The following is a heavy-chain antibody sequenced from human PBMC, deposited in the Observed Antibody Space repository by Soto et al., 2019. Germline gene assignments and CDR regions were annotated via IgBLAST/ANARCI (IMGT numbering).Heavy chain of an antibody. CDR2: IYYSGST. V-gene: IGHV4-31*03. Sequence: SETLSLTCTVSGGSISSVGYYWSWIRQHPGKGLEWIGYIYYSGSTYYNPSLKSRVTISVDTSKNQFSLKLSSVTAADTAVYYCARDQWXGIRAAVNDYYYYGMDVWGQGTTVTVSS. CDR3: ARDQWXGIRAAVNDYYYYGMDV. D-gene: IGHD4-17*01. CDR1: GGSISSVGYY. J-gene: IGHJ6*02.